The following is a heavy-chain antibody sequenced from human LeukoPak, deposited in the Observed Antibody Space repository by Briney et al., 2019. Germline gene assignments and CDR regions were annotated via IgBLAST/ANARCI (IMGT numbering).Heavy chain of an antibody. V-gene: IGHV4-59*08. Sequence: SETLSLTCTVSGGSISSYYWSWIRQPPGKGLEWIGYIYYSGSTNYNPSLKSRVTVSVDTSKNQFSLRLTSVTAADTAVYYCARHPYSTSRPAYYFDYWGQGTLVTVSS. D-gene: IGHD6-13*01. CDR3: ARHPYSTSRPAYYFDY. CDR1: GGSISSYY. J-gene: IGHJ4*02. CDR2: IYYSGST.